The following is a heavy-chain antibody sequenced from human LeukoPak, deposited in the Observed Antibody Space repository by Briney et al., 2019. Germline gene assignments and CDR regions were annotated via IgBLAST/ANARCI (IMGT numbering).Heavy chain of an antibody. J-gene: IGHJ6*03. CDR1: GFTFSSYA. D-gene: IGHD3-10*01. CDR3: AKDRVVRGPSGGYYYMDV. V-gene: IGHV3-43*02. CDR2: ISGSGGST. Sequence: GGSLRLSCAASGFTFSSYAMSWVRQAPGKGLEWVSAISGSGGSTYYADSVKGRFTISRDNSKNSLYLQMNSLRTEDTALYYCAKDRVVRGPSGGYYYMDVWGKGTTVTVSS.